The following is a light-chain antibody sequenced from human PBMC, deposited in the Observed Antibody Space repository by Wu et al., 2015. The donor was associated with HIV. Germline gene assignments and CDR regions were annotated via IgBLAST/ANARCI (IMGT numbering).Light chain of an antibody. J-gene: IGKJ2*03. CDR2: DAS. V-gene: IGKV3-11*01. CDR3: QQRSNWPPFS. Sequence: EIVLTQSPGTLSLSPGDSATLSCRASQNVNSNYFAWFQQKPGQAPRLLIYDASNRATGIPARFSGSGSGTDFTLTISSLEPEDFAVYYCQQRSNWPPFSFGQGTKLEIK. CDR1: QNVNSNY.